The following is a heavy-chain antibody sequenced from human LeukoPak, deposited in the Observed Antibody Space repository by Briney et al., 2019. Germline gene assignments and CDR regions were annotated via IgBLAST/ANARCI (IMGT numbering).Heavy chain of an antibody. J-gene: IGHJ4*02. CDR3: ARDRDGPGATVDY. D-gene: IGHD1-26*01. CDR2: INNDGSGT. Sequence: GGSLLLSCAASGFTFSTYWMLWVRQAPGKGLVWVSRINNDGSGTTYSESVKGRFTISRDNAKNTLYLQMNSLRAEDTGVYYCARDRDGPGATVDYWGQGTLVTVSS. V-gene: IGHV3-74*01. CDR1: GFTFSTYW.